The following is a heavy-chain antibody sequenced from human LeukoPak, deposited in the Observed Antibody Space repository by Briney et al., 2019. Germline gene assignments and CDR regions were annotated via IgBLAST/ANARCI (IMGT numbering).Heavy chain of an antibody. V-gene: IGHV4-39*07. CDR1: GGSISSSSYY. Sequence: SETLSLTCTVSGGSISSSSYYWGWLRQPPGKGLEWIGSIYYSGSTYYNPSLKSRVTISVDTSKNQFSLKLSSVTAADTAVYYCASISYVFSYYIDYWGQGTLVTVSS. J-gene: IGHJ4*02. D-gene: IGHD5-18*01. CDR2: IYYSGST. CDR3: ASISYVFSYYIDY.